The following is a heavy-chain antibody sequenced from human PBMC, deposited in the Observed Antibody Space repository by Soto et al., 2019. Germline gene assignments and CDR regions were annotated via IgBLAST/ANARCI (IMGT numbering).Heavy chain of an antibody. CDR2: INPNGGST. CDR1: GYIFTNYY. D-gene: IGHD2-21*01. V-gene: IGHV1-46*04. J-gene: IGHJ4*01. Sequence: QVRLVQSGAEVKKPGASVKVSCKASGYIFTNYYIHWVRQAPGQGLEWMAIINPNGGSTNCAQELQGRTTLTRNTSTNTVYMDMSSLTSEDTAVHYCARRLYSGENWGHGILLPVYS. CDR3: ARRLYSGEN.